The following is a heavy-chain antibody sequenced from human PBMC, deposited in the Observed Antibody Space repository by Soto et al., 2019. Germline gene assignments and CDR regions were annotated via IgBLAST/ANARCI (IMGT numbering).Heavy chain of an antibody. Sequence: QVQLVQSGAEVKKPGASVKVSCKASGYTFTSYYMHWVRQAPGQGLEWMGIINPSGGSTSYAQKFQGRVTRTRDTSTSTVYMELSSLRSEDTAVYYCARGPDYGDYPQVGAFDIWGQGTMVTVSS. CDR3: ARGPDYGDYPQVGAFDI. CDR2: INPSGGST. V-gene: IGHV1-46*01. J-gene: IGHJ3*02. D-gene: IGHD4-17*01. CDR1: GYTFTSYY.